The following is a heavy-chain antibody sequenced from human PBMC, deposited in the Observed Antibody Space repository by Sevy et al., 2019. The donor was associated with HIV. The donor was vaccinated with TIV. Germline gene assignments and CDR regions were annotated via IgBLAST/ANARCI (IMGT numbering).Heavy chain of an antibody. CDR3: AGGGWEAVAGIVDY. D-gene: IGHD6-19*01. CDR2: ISYDGSNK. J-gene: IGHJ4*02. Sequence: GGSLRLSCAASEFTFSSYAMHWVRQAPGKGLEWVAVISYDGSNKYYAGSVKGRFTISRDNSKNTLYLQMNSLRAEDTAVYSCAGGGWEAVAGIVDYWGRGTLVTVSS. CDR1: EFTFSSYA. V-gene: IGHV3-30-3*01.